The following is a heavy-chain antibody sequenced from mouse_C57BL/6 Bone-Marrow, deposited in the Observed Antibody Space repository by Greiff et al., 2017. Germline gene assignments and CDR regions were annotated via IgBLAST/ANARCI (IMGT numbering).Heavy chain of an antibody. Sequence: VQLQESGPGLVAPSQSLSITCTVPGFSLTSYGVSWVRQPPGKGLEWLGVIWGDGSTNYHSAPISRLSISKDNSKSHVFLQLNSLHTDDTATFYCASAYLLLSPYAIGRCGEGTPATISS. D-gene: IGHD2-10*01. CDR2: IWGDGST. V-gene: IGHV2-3*01. J-gene: IGHJ4*01. CDR1: GFSLTSYG. CDR3: ASAYLLLSPYAIGR.